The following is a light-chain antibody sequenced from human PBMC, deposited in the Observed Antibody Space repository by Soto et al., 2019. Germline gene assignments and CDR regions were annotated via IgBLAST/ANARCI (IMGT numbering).Light chain of an antibody. CDR2: DAS. CDR1: QSISSW. V-gene: IGKV1-5*01. CDR3: QQFHSYPYT. J-gene: IGKJ2*01. Sequence: DIQMTQSPSTLSASVGDRVSITCRASQSISSWLAWYQQKPGKAPKLLIYDASTLESGVPSRFSGSGSGTQFTLTISSLQPYDFATYYCQQFHSYPYTFGQGTNLEIK.